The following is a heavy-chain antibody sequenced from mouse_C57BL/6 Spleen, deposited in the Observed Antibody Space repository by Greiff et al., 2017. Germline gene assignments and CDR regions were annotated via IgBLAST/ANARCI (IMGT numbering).Heavy chain of an antibody. D-gene: IGHD2-4*01. J-gene: IGHJ4*01. CDR3: ARRDGDYERAMDY. CDR2: ISSGGSYT. Sequence: EVMLVESGGDLVKPGGSLKLSCAASGFTFSSYGMSWVRQTPDKRLEWVATISSGGSYTYYPDSVKGRFTISRDNAKNTLYLQMSSLKSEDTAMYYCARRDGDYERAMDYWGQGTSVTVSS. CDR1: GFTFSSYG. V-gene: IGHV5-6*02.